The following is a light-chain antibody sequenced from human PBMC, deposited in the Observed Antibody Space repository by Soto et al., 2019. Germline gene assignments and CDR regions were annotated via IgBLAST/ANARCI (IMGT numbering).Light chain of an antibody. V-gene: IGKV3-11*01. CDR2: DAS. Sequence: EIVLTQSPGTLSLSPGERATLSCRASQSVTTYLAWYQQKPGQAPRLIIYDASNRADGIPARFSGSGSGTDFTLTLSSLEPEDFASYYCQQRTNWHPWTFGQGTKVDIK. CDR3: QQRTNWHPWT. J-gene: IGKJ1*01. CDR1: QSVTTY.